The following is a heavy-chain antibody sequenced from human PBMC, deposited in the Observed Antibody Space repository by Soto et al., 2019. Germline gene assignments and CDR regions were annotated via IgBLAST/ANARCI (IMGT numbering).Heavy chain of an antibody. CDR3: ARASFRRGYSYGYFGMDV. CDR1: GGSFSGYY. V-gene: IGHV4-34*01. Sequence: SETLSLTCAVYGGSFSGYYWSWIRQPPGKGLEWIGEINHSGSTNYNPSLKSRVTISVDTSKNQFSLKLSSVTAADTAVYYCARASFRRGYSYGYFGMDVWGQGTKVTAP. J-gene: IGHJ6*02. D-gene: IGHD5-18*01. CDR2: INHSGST.